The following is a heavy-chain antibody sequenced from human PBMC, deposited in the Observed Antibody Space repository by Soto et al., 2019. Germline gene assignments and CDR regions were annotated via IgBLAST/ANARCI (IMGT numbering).Heavy chain of an antibody. Sequence: SETLSLTCTVSGGSISSSSYYWGWIRQPPGKGLEXIGXXYXXXXXYXXPSLKSRVTISVDTSKNQFSLKLSSVTAADTAVYYCARLASGSYFDYWGQGTLVTVSS. CDR3: ARLASGSYFDY. CDR2: XYXXXXX. CDR1: GGSISSSSYY. V-gene: IGHV4-39*01. J-gene: IGHJ4*02. D-gene: IGHD1-26*01.